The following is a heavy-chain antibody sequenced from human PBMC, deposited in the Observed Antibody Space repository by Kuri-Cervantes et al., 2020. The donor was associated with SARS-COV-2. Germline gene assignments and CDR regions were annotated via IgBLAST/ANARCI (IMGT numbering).Heavy chain of an antibody. Sequence: ETLSLTCAVYGGSFSGYYWSWIRQPPGKGLEWVANIKQDESEKYYVDSVKGRFTISRDNAKNSLYLQMNSLRAEDTAVYYCARDLRLGKSLDYWGQGTLVTVSS. CDR3: ARDLRLGKSLDY. CDR1: GGSFSGYY. V-gene: IGHV3-7*01. D-gene: IGHD7-27*01. J-gene: IGHJ4*02. CDR2: IKQDESEK.